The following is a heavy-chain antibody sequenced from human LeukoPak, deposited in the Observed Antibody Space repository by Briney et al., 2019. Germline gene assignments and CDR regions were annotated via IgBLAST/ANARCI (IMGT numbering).Heavy chain of an antibody. CDR2: INPNSGGT. Sequence: GASVKVSRKASGYTFTGYYMHWVRQAPGQGLEWMGWINPNSGGTNYAQKFQGRVTMARDTSISTAYMELSRLRSDDTAVYYCARSLRVRQIRCPFDYWGQGTLVTVSS. J-gene: IGHJ4*02. CDR1: GYTFTGYY. D-gene: IGHD3-10*01. CDR3: ARSLRVRQIRCPFDY. V-gene: IGHV1-2*02.